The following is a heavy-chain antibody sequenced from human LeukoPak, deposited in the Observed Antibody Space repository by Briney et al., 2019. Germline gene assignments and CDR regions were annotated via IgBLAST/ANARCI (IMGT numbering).Heavy chain of an antibody. CDR2: IKQDGSEK. V-gene: IGHV3-7*03. CDR3: ARASSDSSGYPFDY. CDR1: GFTFSSYW. Sequence: GGSLRLSCAASGFTFSSYWMSWVRQAPGKGLEWVANIKQDGSEKYYVDSVKGRFTISRDNAKNSLYLQMNSLRAEDTAVYYCARASSDSSGYPFDYWGQGTLVTVSS. D-gene: IGHD3-22*01. J-gene: IGHJ4*02.